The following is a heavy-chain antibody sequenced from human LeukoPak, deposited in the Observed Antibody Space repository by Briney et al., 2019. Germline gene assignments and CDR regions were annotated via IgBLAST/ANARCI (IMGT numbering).Heavy chain of an antibody. V-gene: IGHV3-23*01. CDR3: AKIGYYFGSGSSRDIFDY. Sequence: GGSLRLSCAASGFTFSSYAMSWVRQAPGKGLEWVSTISGSGGSTYYADSVKGRFTISRDNSKNTLYLQMNSLRAGDTAVYYCAKIGYYFGSGSSRDIFDYWGQGTLVTVSS. D-gene: IGHD3-10*01. J-gene: IGHJ4*02. CDR2: ISGSGGST. CDR1: GFTFSSYA.